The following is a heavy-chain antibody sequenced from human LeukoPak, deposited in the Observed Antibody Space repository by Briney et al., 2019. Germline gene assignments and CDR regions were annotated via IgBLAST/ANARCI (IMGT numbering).Heavy chain of an antibody. CDR3: ARETNYYDSSGYYYVDGYYFDY. D-gene: IGHD3-22*01. J-gene: IGHJ4*02. CDR1: GGSISSGSYY. V-gene: IGHV4-61*02. CDR2: IYTSGST. Sequence: PSQTLSLTCTVSGGSISSGSYYWSWIRQPAGTGLEWIGRIYTSGSTNYNPSLKSRVTISVDTSKNQFSLKLSSVTAADTAVYYCARETNYYDSSGYYYVDGYYFDYWGQGTLVTVSS.